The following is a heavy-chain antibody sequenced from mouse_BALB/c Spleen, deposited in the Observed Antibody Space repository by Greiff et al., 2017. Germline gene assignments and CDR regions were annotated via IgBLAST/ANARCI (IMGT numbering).Heavy chain of an antibody. CDR1: GYTFSSYW. Sequence: QVQLQQSGAELMKPGASVKISCKATGYTFSSYWIEWVKQRPGHGLEWIGEILPGSGSTNYNEKFKGKATFTADTSSNTAYMQLSSLTSEDSAVYFCASGVYRYDGALYAMDYWGQGTSVTVSS. J-gene: IGHJ4*01. CDR2: ILPGSGST. D-gene: IGHD2-14*01. CDR3: ASGVYRYDGALYAMDY. V-gene: IGHV1-9*01.